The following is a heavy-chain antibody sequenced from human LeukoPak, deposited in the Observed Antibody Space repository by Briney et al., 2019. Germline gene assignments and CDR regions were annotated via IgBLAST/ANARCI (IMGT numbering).Heavy chain of an antibody. CDR2: ISAYNGNT. D-gene: IGHD3-3*01. V-gene: IGHV1-18*01. CDR3: ARDAEGLRFLEWLAGNYYYYGMDV. CDR1: GYTFTSYA. J-gene: IGHJ6*02. Sequence: GASVKVSCKASGYTFTSYAMNWVRQAPGQGLEWMGWISAYNGNTNYAQKLQGRVTMTTDTSTSTAYMELRSLRSDDTAVYYCARDAEGLRFLEWLAGNYYYYGMDVWGQGTTVTVSS.